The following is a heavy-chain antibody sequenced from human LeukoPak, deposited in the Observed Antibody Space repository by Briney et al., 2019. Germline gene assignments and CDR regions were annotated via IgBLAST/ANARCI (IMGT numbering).Heavy chain of an antibody. CDR3: ARAISSWYWFDP. J-gene: IGHJ5*02. CDR1: GGSISSGDYY. V-gene: IGHV4-30-4*01. CDR2: IYYSGST. Sequence: TSETLSLTCTVSGGSISSGDYYWSWIRQPPGKGLEWIGYIYYSGSTYYNPSLKSRVTISVDTSKNQFSLKLSSVTAADTAVYYCARAISSWYWFDPWGQGTLVTVSS. D-gene: IGHD6-13*01.